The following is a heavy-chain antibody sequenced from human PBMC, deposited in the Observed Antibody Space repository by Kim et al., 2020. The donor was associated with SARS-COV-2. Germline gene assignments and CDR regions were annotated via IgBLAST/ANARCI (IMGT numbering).Heavy chain of an antibody. CDR3: ARNLVGDTDLGP. Sequence: GGSLRLSCAASGFTFSCHVMHWVRQAPGKGLEWVALISYEGSTQRYTDSVKGRFTVSRDNSKNILFLQMNSLRPEDTAVYYCARNLVGDTDLGPWGQGTLVTVSS. D-gene: IGHD1-26*01. CDR2: ISYEGSTQ. V-gene: IGHV3-30*03. J-gene: IGHJ5*02. CDR1: GFTFSCHV.